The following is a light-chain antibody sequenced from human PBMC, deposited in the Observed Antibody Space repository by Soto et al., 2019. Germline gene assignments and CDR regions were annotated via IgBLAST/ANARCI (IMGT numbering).Light chain of an antibody. V-gene: IGKV3-15*01. Sequence: EVVLKKTPATLCGNPRDRGTRWCMAIQVIGSAVAWYHQRSGQAPRLLIFDASIRVPTTPARFSGSVSGTEFTLTFWSLESEDFAVYFCQQSGYRPRTFGHGTKVDIK. CDR1: QVIGSA. CDR3: QQSGYRPRT. J-gene: IGKJ1*01. CDR2: DAS.